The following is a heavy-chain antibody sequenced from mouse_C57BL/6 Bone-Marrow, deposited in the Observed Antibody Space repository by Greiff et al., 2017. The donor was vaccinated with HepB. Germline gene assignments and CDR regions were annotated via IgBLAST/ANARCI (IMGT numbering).Heavy chain of an antibody. V-gene: IGHV1-7*01. CDR2: INPSSGYT. J-gene: IGHJ2*01. CDR3: ARGRRYLDYFDY. D-gene: IGHD1-1*01. Sequence: QVHVKQSGAELAKPGASVKLSCKASGYTLTSYWMHWVKQRPGQGLEWIGYINPSSGYTKYNQKFKDKATLTADKSSSTAYMQLSSLTYEDSAVYYCARGRRYLDYFDYWGQGTTLTVSS. CDR1: GYTLTSYW.